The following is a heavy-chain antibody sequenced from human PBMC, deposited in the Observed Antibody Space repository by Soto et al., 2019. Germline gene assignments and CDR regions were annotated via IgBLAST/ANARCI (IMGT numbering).Heavy chain of an antibody. D-gene: IGHD3-10*01. CDR3: ARGVDGSGSYPEYYYGMDV. Sequence: QVQLVQSGAEVKKPGSSVKVSCKASGGTFRNYAISWVLQAPGQGLEWMGGVIPLFHIANYAQKFQGRVTITADESTSTAYMELSSLRSEDTAVYHCARGVDGSGSYPEYYYGMDVWGQGTTVTVSS. V-gene: IGHV1-69*12. J-gene: IGHJ6*02. CDR2: VIPLFHIA. CDR1: GGTFRNYA.